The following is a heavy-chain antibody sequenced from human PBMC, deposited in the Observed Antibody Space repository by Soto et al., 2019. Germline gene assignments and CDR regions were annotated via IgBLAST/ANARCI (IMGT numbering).Heavy chain of an antibody. Sequence: QVQLVQSGAEVKKPGASVKVSYKASGYTFTSYYMHWVRQAPGQGLEWMGIINPSGGSTSYAQKFQGRVTMTRDTSTSTVYMELSSLRSEDTAVYYCARGPPAYYDFWSGYQLYFDYWGQGTLVTVSS. V-gene: IGHV1-46*01. D-gene: IGHD3-3*01. CDR2: INPSGGST. J-gene: IGHJ4*02. CDR1: GYTFTSYY. CDR3: ARGPPAYYDFWSGYQLYFDY.